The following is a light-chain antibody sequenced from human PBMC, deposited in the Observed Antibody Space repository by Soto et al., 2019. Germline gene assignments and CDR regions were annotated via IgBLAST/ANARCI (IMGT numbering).Light chain of an antibody. Sequence: QSALTQPASVSGSPGQSITLSCTGTSSDVGAYNFVSWYQHHPDKAPKVVIYDVANRPSGVSYRFSASKSGNTASLTISGLQAEDEDDYYCMSFKSSNTYVFGTGTKVTVL. CDR1: SSDVGAYNF. CDR2: DVA. J-gene: IGLJ1*01. V-gene: IGLV2-14*03. CDR3: MSFKSSNTYV.